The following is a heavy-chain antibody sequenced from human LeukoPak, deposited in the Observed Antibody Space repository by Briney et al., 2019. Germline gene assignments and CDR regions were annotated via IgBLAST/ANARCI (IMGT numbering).Heavy chain of an antibody. CDR2: IKQDGSEK. CDR3: ARWRDGSGYDGSDY. J-gene: IGHJ4*02. CDR1: GFTFISSW. Sequence: PGGSLRLSCAASGFTFISSWMSWVRQAPGKGLEWVANIKQDGSEKYYVDSVKGRFTFSRDNAKNSLYLQMDSLRAEDTAVYYCARWRDGSGYDGSDYWGQGTLVTVSS. V-gene: IGHV3-7*05. D-gene: IGHD5-12*01.